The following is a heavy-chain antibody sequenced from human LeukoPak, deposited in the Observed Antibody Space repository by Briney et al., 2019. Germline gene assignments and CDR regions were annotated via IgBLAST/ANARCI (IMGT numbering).Heavy chain of an antibody. J-gene: IGHJ5*02. CDR3: ARVRFYCSSTSCYRRRWFDP. CDR1: GGSFSGYY. CDR2: INHSGST. Sequence: SETLSLTCAVYGGSFSGYYWSWIRQTPGKGLEWIGEINHSGSTNYNPSLKSRVTISVDTSKNQFSLKLSSVTAADTAVYYCARVRFYCSSTSCYRRRWFDPWGQGTLVTVSS. V-gene: IGHV4-34*01. D-gene: IGHD2-2*01.